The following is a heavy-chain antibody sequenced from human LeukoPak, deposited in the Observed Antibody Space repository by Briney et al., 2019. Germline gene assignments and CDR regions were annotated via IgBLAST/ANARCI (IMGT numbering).Heavy chain of an antibody. CDR1: GGSFSGYY. CDR2: INHSGST. V-gene: IGHV4-34*01. D-gene: IGHD1-26*01. J-gene: IGHJ6*04. Sequence: SETLSLTCAVYGGSFSGYYWSWIRQPPGKGLEWIGEINHSGSTNYNPSLKSRVTISVDTSKNQFSLKLSSVTAAGTAVYYCARGRIGYGMDVWGKGTTVTVSS. CDR3: ARGRIGYGMDV.